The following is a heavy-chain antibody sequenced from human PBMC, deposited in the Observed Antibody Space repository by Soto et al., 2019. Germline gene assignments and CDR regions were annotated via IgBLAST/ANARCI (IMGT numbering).Heavy chain of an antibody. CDR1: GYTFTGYY. CDR2: INPNSGGT. V-gene: IGHV1-2*04. CDR3: ARDPGHDILTGHPIDY. J-gene: IGHJ4*02. D-gene: IGHD3-9*01. Sequence: ASVKVSCKASGYTFTGYYMHWVRQAPGQGLEWMGWINPNSGGTNYAQKFQGWVTMTRDTSISTAYMELSRLRSDDTAVYYCARDPGHDILTGHPIDYWGQGSLVTVSS.